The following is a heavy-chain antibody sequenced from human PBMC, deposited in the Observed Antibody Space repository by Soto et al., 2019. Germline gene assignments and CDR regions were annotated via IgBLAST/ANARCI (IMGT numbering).Heavy chain of an antibody. CDR1: GYTFTSYA. Sequence: ASVKVSCKASGYTFTSYAMHWVRQAPGQRLERMGWINAGNGNTKYSQKFQGRVTITRDTSASTAYMELSSLRSEDTAVYYCARDPSDYGDYTDWYFDLWGRGTLVTVSS. CDR2: INAGNGNT. V-gene: IGHV1-3*01. D-gene: IGHD4-17*01. J-gene: IGHJ2*01. CDR3: ARDPSDYGDYTDWYFDL.